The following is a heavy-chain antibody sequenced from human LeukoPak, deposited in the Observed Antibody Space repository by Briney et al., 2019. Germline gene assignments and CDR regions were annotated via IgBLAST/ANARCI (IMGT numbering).Heavy chain of an antibody. CDR1: GGSISGTSYY. Sequence: SETLSLTCTVSGGSISGTSYYWGWIRQPPGKGLEWIAGIHYSGNTYYNPSLKSRVTISVDTSKNQFSLKLTSVTAADTAAYYCARRDTTGRIGRFDPWGQGTLVTVSS. V-gene: IGHV4-39*01. CDR2: IHYSGNT. J-gene: IGHJ5*02. CDR3: ARRDTTGRIGRFDP. D-gene: IGHD1-1*01.